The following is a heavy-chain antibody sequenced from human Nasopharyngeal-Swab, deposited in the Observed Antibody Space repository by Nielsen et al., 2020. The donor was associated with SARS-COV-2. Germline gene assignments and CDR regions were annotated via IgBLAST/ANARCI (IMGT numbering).Heavy chain of an antibody. D-gene: IGHD2-2*01. Sequence: GGSLRLSCAASGFTFSNAWMSWVRQAPGKGLEWVGRIKSKTDGGTTDYAAPVKGRFTISRDDSKNTLYLQMNSLKTEDTAVYYCTTAGCSRTSCYYYYYYGMDVWGQGTTVTVSS. V-gene: IGHV3-15*01. CDR2: IKSKTDGGTT. CDR3: TTAGCSRTSCYYYYYYGMDV. CDR1: GFTFSNAW. J-gene: IGHJ6*02.